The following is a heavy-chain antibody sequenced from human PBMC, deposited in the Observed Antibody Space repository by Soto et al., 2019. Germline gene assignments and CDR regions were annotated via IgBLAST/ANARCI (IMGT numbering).Heavy chain of an antibody. Sequence: KASETLSLTCAVSGYSISSGYYWGWIRQPPGKGLEWIGSIYHSGSTYYNPSLKSRVTISVYTSKNQFSLKLSSVTAADTAVYYCARERARYSTLYYYYGMDVWGQGTKVTVSS. CDR1: GYSISSGYY. D-gene: IGHD4-4*01. CDR2: IYHSGST. J-gene: IGHJ6*02. V-gene: IGHV4-38-2*02. CDR3: ARERARYSTLYYYYGMDV.